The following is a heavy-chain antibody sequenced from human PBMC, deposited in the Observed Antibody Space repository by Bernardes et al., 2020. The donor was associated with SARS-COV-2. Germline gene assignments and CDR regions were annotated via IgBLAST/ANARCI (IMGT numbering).Heavy chain of an antibody. Sequence: SVKVSCTASGSSFSTYTISWVRQAPGQGLEWMGRIIPILGRTDYVQKFQGRVTITADKSTRTVYMELSSLTSDDTAVYYCARATTTGGVGYFFDDWGQGTRVTVSS. CDR3: ARATTTGGVGYFFDD. D-gene: IGHD3-16*01. CDR2: IIPILGRT. CDR1: GSSFSTYT. V-gene: IGHV1-69*08. J-gene: IGHJ4*02.